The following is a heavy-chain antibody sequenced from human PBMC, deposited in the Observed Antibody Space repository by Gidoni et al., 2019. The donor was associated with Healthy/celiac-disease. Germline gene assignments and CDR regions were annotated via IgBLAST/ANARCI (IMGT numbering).Heavy chain of an antibody. CDR2: ISSSSSYR. V-gene: IGHV3-21*01. CDR1: GFTFRSYR. Sequence: EVQLVESGGGLVKPGGSLRLSCAASGFTFRSYRMNWVRQAPGKGLEWVSSISSSSSYRYYADSVKGRFTISRDNAKNSLYLQMNSLRAEDTAVYYCARDPQWLVRHSSAYWGQGTLVTVSS. D-gene: IGHD6-19*01. CDR3: ARDPQWLVRHSSAY. J-gene: IGHJ4*02.